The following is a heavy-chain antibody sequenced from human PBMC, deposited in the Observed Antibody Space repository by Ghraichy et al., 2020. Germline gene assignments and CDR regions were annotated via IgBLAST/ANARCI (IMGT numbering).Heavy chain of an antibody. Sequence: SETLSLTCTVSGGSISSGGYYWSWIRQHPGKGLEWIGYIYYSGSTYYNPSLKSRVTISVDTSKNQFSLKLSSVTAADTAVYYCAREGDYGVDWYFDLWGRGTLVTVSS. V-gene: IGHV4-31*03. CDR2: IYYSGST. CDR1: GGSISSGGYY. CDR3: AREGDYGVDWYFDL. D-gene: IGHD4-17*01. J-gene: IGHJ2*01.